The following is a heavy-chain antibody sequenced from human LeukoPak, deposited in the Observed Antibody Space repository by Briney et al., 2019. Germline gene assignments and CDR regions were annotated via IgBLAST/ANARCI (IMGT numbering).Heavy chain of an antibody. J-gene: IGHJ4*02. D-gene: IGHD6-13*01. CDR3: ARDLGLGQSIAAAGTGGALFDY. V-gene: IGHV3-30*19. CDR2: ISYDGSNK. CDR1: GFTFSSYG. Sequence: PGGSLRLSCAASGFTFSSYGMHWVRQAPGKGLEWVAVISYDGSNKYYADSVKGRFTISRDNSKNTLYLQMNSLRAEDTAVYYCARDLGLGQSIAAAGTGGALFDYWGQGTLVTVSS.